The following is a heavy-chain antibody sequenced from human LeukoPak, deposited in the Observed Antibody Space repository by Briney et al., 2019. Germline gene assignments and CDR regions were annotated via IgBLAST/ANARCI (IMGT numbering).Heavy chain of an antibody. CDR3: ARVKSAYFDY. J-gene: IGHJ4*02. CDR1: GFTVSSNY. CDR2: IYSGGST. Sequence: GGSLRLSCAASGFTVSSNYMSWVRQAPGKGLEWVSVIYSGGSTYYADSVQGRFTISRDNSKNTLYLQMNSLRAEDTAVYYCARVKSAYFDYWGQGTLVTVSS. V-gene: IGHV3-53*01.